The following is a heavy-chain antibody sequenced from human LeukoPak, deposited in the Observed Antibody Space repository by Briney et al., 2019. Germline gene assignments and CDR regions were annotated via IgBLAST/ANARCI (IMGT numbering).Heavy chain of an antibody. CDR3: ARAGGYCTNGVCLGNSFSRGYSYGYFDY. V-gene: IGHV1-46*01. D-gene: IGHD2-8*01. CDR2: INPSGGST. CDR1: GYTFTSDY. J-gene: IGHJ4*02. Sequence: ASEKVSCKASGYTFTSDYMHWVRHAPGQGLEWVGIINPSGGSTSYAHKFQGRVTTTRDMYTSTVYMELSSLRSEDTAVYYCARAGGYCTNGVCLGNSFSRGYSYGYFDYWGKGALVTVSS.